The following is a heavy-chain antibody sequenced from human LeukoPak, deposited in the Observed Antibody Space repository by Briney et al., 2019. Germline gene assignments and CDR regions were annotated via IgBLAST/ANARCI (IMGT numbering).Heavy chain of an antibody. CDR2: ISGSGGST. J-gene: IGHJ4*02. CDR1: GFTFSSYA. V-gene: IGHV3-23*01. Sequence: GGSLRLSCAASGFTFSSYAMSWVRQAPGKGLKWVSAISGSGGSTYYADSVRGRFTISRDNSKNTLYLQMNSLRAEDTAVYYCAKDRLRPQNYFDYWGQGTLVTVSS. D-gene: IGHD3-16*01. CDR3: AKDRLRPQNYFDY.